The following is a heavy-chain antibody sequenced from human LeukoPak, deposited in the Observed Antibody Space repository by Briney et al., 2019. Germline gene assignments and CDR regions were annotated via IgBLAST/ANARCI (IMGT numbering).Heavy chain of an antibody. Sequence: GGSLRLSCAASGLTLSNYAMSWVRQAPGKGLEWVSAISGSGGTTYYADSVKSRFTISRDNSKNTLYLQMNSLRAEDTAVYYCAKDGTGTYVGAYFDYWGQGTLVTVSS. V-gene: IGHV3-23*01. D-gene: IGHD1-7*01. CDR3: AKDGTGTYVGAYFDY. CDR2: ISGSGGTT. J-gene: IGHJ4*02. CDR1: GLTLSNYA.